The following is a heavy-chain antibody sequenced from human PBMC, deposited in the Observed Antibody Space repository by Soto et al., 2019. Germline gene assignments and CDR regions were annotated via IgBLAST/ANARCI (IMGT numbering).Heavy chain of an antibody. CDR1: GGSFSGYY. Sequence: LETLSLTCAVYGGSFSGYYWSWIRQPPGKGLEWIGEINHSGSTNYNPSLKSRVTISVDTSKNQFSLKLSPVTAADTAVYYCARGRHWNDVPLDYWGQGTLVTVSS. CDR2: INHSGST. J-gene: IGHJ4*02. CDR3: ARGRHWNDVPLDY. V-gene: IGHV4-34*01. D-gene: IGHD1-1*01.